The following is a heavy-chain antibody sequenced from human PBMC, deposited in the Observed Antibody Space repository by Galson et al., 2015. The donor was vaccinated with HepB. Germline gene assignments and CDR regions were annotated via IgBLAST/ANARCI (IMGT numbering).Heavy chain of an antibody. CDR2: IWYDGSNK. J-gene: IGHJ6*03. D-gene: IGHD3-22*01. CDR3: ARATMIVAPLGYYYYYMDV. V-gene: IGHV3-33*01. Sequence: SLRLSCAASGFTFSSYGMHWVRQAPGKGLEWVAVIWYDGSNKYYADSVKGRFTISRDNSKNTLYLQMNSLRAEDTAVYYCARATMIVAPLGYYYYYMDVWGKGTTVTVSS. CDR1: GFTFSSYG.